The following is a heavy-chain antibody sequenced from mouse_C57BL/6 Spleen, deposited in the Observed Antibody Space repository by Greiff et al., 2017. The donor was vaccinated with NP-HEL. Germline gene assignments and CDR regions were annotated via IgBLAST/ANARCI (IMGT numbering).Heavy chain of an antibody. Sequence: VQLQQSGTELVKPGASVKLSCKASGYTFTSYWMHWVKQRPGQGLEWIGNINPSNGGTNYNEKFKSKATLTVDKSSSTAYMQLSSLTSEDSAVYYCARCHYYGSSWYFDVWGTGTTVTVSS. D-gene: IGHD1-1*01. J-gene: IGHJ1*03. CDR3: ARCHYYGSSWYFDV. V-gene: IGHV1-53*01. CDR1: GYTFTSYW. CDR2: INPSNGGT.